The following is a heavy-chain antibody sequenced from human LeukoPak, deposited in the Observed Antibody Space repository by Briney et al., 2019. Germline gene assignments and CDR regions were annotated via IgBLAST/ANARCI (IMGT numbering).Heavy chain of an antibody. V-gene: IGHV1-18*01. CDR2: ISVDNGNT. D-gene: IGHD5-12*01. Sequence: GASVKVSCKASGYTFNIYGIDWVRQAPGQGLEWMGWISVDNGNTDSARNLQGRLTMTTDTFTSTAYMELRSLRSDDTAIYFCARDFFGGRSGYARRGIKYWGQGTLVTVSS. J-gene: IGHJ4*02. CDR1: GYTFNIYG. CDR3: ARDFFGGRSGYARRGIKY.